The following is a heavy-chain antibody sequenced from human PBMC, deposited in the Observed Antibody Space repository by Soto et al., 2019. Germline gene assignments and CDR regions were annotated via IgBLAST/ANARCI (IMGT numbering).Heavy chain of an antibody. CDR3: ARADRLYDSSGYYFSY. V-gene: IGHV4-31*03. J-gene: IGHJ4*02. D-gene: IGHD3-22*01. Sequence: LSLTCTVSGGSISSGGYYWSWIRQHPGKGLEWIGYIYYSGSTYYNPSLKSRVTISVDTSKNQFSLKLSSVTAADTAVYYCARADRLYDSSGYYFSYWGQGTLVTVS. CDR1: GGSISSGGYY. CDR2: IYYSGST.